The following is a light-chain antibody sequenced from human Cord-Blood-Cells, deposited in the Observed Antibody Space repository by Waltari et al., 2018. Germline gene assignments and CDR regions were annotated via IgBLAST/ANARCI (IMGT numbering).Light chain of an antibody. J-gene: IGKJ1*01. CDR3: QQSDSTPWT. V-gene: IGKV1-39*01. CDR2: AAS. CDR1: KSIISY. Sequence: DIQMTPSPSSPSASVGDSVTITCRASKSIISYLHRYTQKPGKAPKLLIDAASILQSVVPARFSGSGSGTDFTLTISSLQPEDFATYYCQQSDSTPWTFGQGTKVEIK.